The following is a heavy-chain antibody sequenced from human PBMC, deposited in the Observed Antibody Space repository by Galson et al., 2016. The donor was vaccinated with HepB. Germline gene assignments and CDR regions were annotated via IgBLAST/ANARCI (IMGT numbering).Heavy chain of an antibody. V-gene: IGHV3-48*02. Sequence: SLRLSCAASGFTFSNYNMDWVRQAPGRGLEWLSYISSGSTTILYADSVKGRFTISRDDAKNSLYLQMNSLRDEDTAVYYCVRASPTYYYDPWGQGTLVAVSS. D-gene: IGHD3-10*01. CDR1: GFTFSNYN. CDR2: ISSGSTTI. CDR3: VRASPTYYYDP. J-gene: IGHJ5*02.